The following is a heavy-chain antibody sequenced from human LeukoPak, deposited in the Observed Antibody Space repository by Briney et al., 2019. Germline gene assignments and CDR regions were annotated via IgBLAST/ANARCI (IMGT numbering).Heavy chain of an antibody. Sequence: PGGSLRLSCAASGFTFDDYAMHWVRQAPGKGLEWVSGISWNSGSIGYADSVKGRFTISRDNSRNTLYLQMNSLRVDDTAVYYCARDLCWGCFDDWGQRNLVTVSS. CDR1: GFTFDDYA. CDR3: ARDLCWGCFDD. V-gene: IGHV3-9*01. J-gene: IGHJ4*02. D-gene: IGHD3-10*02. CDR2: ISWNSGSI.